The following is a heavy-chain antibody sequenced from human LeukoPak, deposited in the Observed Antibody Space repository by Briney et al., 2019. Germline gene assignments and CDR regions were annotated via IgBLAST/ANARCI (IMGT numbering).Heavy chain of an antibody. V-gene: IGHV3-30-3*01. CDR3: AREWALDF. Sequence: PGGSLPVSRAASGFTFSSYAMYWVRQAPGKGLECVAVISYDGNKIYYTDSVKGRFTISRDNSENTLSLQMNSLRAEDTAVYYCAREWALDFWGQGTLVTVSS. J-gene: IGHJ4*02. CDR2: ISYDGNKI. CDR1: GFTFSSYA.